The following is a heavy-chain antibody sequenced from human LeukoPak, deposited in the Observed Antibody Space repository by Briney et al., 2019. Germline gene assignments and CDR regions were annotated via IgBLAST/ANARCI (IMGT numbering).Heavy chain of an antibody. Sequence: ASVKVSCKASGYTFTGYYIHWVRQAPGQGLEWVGWINPKTGGTNYAQKFLDRVTMTTDTSISTAYMELIRLRSRGTAVYFCARGSSKYIFGYYMDVWGKGTTIIVSS. J-gene: IGHJ6*03. D-gene: IGHD4-11*01. CDR3: ARGSSKYIFGYYMDV. V-gene: IGHV1-2*02. CDR2: INPKTGGT. CDR1: GYTFTGYY.